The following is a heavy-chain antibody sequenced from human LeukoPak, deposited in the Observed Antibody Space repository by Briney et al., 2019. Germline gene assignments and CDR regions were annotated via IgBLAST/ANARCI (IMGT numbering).Heavy chain of an antibody. CDR1: GGSTSSGGYS. V-gene: IGHV4-30-2*01. Sequence: SQTLSLTCAVSGGSTSSGGYSWRWIRQPPGKGLEWIGYIYHSGSTYYNPSLKSRVTISVDRSKNQFSLKLSSVTAADTAVYYCASTYTMPGPYFDYWGQGTLVTVSS. CDR3: ASTYTMPGPYFDY. J-gene: IGHJ4*02. D-gene: IGHD2-2*01. CDR2: IYHSGST.